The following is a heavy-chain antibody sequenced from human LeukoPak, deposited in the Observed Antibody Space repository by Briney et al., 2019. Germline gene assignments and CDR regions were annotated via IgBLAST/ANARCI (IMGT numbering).Heavy chain of an antibody. CDR2: IYYSGST. CDR3: ARVRYNWFDP. CDR1: GGSISSYY. V-gene: IGHV4-59*12. Sequence: PSETLSLTCTVSGGSISSYYWSWVRQPPGKGLEWIGYIYYSGSTNYNPSLKSRVTISVDKSKNQFSLKLSSVTAADTAVYYCARVRYNWFDPWGQGTLVTVSS. J-gene: IGHJ5*02.